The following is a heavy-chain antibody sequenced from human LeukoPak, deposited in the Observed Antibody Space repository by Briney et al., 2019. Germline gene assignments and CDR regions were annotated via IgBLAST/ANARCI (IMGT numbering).Heavy chain of an antibody. J-gene: IGHJ5*02. CDR1: GYTFTSYA. D-gene: IGHD5-24*01. Sequence: ASVKVSCKASGYTFTSYAMHWVRQAPGQRLEWMGWINAGNGNTKYSQKFQGRVTITRDTSTSTVYMELSSLRSEDTAVYYCARAATAIGGWFDPWGQGTLVTVSS. CDR2: INAGNGNT. CDR3: ARAATAIGGWFDP. V-gene: IGHV1-3*01.